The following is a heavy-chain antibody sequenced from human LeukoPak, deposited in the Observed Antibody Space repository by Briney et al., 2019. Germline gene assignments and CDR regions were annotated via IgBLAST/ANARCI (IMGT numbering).Heavy chain of an antibody. CDR3: ATGGGVDYYDSSGYYPADY. D-gene: IGHD3-22*01. Sequence: ASVKVSCKASGYTFTSYYMHWVRQAPGQGLEWMGWISAYNGNTNYAQKLQGRVTMTTDTSTSTAYMELRSLRSDDTAVYYCATGGGVDYYDSSGYYPADYWGQGTLVTVSS. CDR1: GYTFTSYY. CDR2: ISAYNGNT. V-gene: IGHV1-18*04. J-gene: IGHJ4*02.